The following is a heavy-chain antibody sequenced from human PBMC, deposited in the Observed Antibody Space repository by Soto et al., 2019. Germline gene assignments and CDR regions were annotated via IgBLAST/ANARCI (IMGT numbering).Heavy chain of an antibody. Sequence: SETLSLTCKVSGYLINSGYSWGRIRQSPGKGLEWIGSTSYDGKSYYKPSLKSRVVMSVDLANNQLSLRLRSVTAADTAVYYCARDLSSGYQTFYFDYWGQGTPVTVSS. CDR2: TSYDGKS. CDR3: ARDLSSGYQTFYFDY. V-gene: IGHV4-38-2*02. CDR1: GYLINSGYS. J-gene: IGHJ4*01. D-gene: IGHD3-22*01.